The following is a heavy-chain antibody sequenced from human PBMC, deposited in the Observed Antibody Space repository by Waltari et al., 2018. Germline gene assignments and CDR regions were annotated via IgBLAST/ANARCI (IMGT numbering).Heavy chain of an antibody. CDR3: VKKRYCGSGGCSGFEN. CDR2: ITERGGIT. Sequence: EERLLESGGGLVQPGGSLRLSCAASGFRFSNHPMNWVRQAPGKGLEGVSVITERGGITRHADSVKGRFTISRDNSENTLSLQMNSLRAEDTAVYYCVKKRYCGSGGCSGFENWGQGTLVTVSS. D-gene: IGHD2-15*01. V-gene: IGHV3-23*01. J-gene: IGHJ4*02. CDR1: GFRFSNHP.